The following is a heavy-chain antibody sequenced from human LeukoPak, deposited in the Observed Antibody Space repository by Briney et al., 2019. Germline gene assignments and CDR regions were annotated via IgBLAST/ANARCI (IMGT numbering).Heavy chain of an antibody. J-gene: IGHJ3*02. Sequence: SETLSLTCTVSGGSISSRGYYWGWSRQPPGKGLEWIGYIYYSGSTNYNPSLKSRVTISVDTSKNQFSLKLSSVTAADTAVYYCARDKDAFDIWGQGTMVTVSS. V-gene: IGHV4-61*08. CDR1: GGSISSRGYY. CDR2: IYYSGST. CDR3: ARDKDAFDI.